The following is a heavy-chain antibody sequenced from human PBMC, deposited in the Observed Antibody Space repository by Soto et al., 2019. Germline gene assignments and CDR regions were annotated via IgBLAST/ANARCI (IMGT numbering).Heavy chain of an antibody. J-gene: IGHJ4*02. CDR2: ISVSDAFI. CDR1: GFNVGAFA. Sequence: AGGSLRLSCAASGFNVGAFAVNWVRQAPGKGLEWVSGISVSDAFIYYADSVRGRFSISRDASENILYLQMNSLRVDDTALYYCTRETVAGITGLDYWGQGTQVTVSS. CDR3: TRETVAGITGLDY. D-gene: IGHD1-20*01. V-gene: IGHV3-23*01.